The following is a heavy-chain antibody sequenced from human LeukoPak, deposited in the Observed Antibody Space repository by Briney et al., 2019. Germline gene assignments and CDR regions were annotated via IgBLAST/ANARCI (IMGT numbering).Heavy chain of an antibody. V-gene: IGHV1-46*01. Sequence: ASVKVSCKASGYTFTSYYMHWVRQAPGQGLGWMGIINPSGGSTSYAQKFQGRVTMTRDTSTSTVYMELSSLRSEDTAVYYCARDQTRGRGGGRYYYGMDVWGQGTTVTVSS. J-gene: IGHJ6*02. D-gene: IGHD2-15*01. CDR1: GYTFTSYY. CDR2: INPSGGST. CDR3: ARDQTRGRGGGRYYYGMDV.